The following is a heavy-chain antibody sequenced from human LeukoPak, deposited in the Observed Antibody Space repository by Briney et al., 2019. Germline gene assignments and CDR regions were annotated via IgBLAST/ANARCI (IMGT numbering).Heavy chain of an antibody. D-gene: IGHD5-12*01. V-gene: IGHV3-66*01. CDR2: LYSGGET. Sequence: GGSLRLSCAASGFSVSNNFMGWVRQAPGKGLEWVSLLYSGGETNYADSVKGRFTISRDKSTNTLFLQINSLRAEDTAVYYCARDRLDSGYDYPYYYYGMDVWGQGTTVTVSS. J-gene: IGHJ6*02. CDR3: ARDRLDSGYDYPYYYYGMDV. CDR1: GFSVSNNF.